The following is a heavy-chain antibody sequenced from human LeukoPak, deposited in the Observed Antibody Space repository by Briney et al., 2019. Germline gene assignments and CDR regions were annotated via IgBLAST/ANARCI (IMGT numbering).Heavy chain of an antibody. Sequence: KSSEILSLTCAVSGDFISSDYYWGWIRQPPGKGLEWIGSIYHSGRTYYNPSLKSRVTISVDTSKNQFSLKLSSVTAADTAMYYCARGTHYYGSNWFDPWGQGTLVTVSS. V-gene: IGHV4-38-2*01. CDR1: GDFISSDYY. CDR2: IYHSGRT. J-gene: IGHJ5*02. CDR3: ARGTHYYGSNWFDP. D-gene: IGHD3-10*01.